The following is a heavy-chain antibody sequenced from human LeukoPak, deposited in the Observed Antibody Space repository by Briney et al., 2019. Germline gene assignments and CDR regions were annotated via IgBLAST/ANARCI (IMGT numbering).Heavy chain of an antibody. V-gene: IGHV3-7*01. Sequence: GGSLRLSCAASGFTLSSYWMSWVRQAPGKGLEWVANIKQDGSEKYYVDSVKGRFTISRDNGKNSLYPQMNSLRAEDTAVYYCARALKGLRRRIGETTTFEYYYYMDVWGKGTTVTISS. CDR1: GFTLSSYW. CDR2: IKQDGSEK. CDR3: ARALKGLRRRIGETTTFEYYYYMDV. D-gene: IGHD1-26*01. J-gene: IGHJ6*03.